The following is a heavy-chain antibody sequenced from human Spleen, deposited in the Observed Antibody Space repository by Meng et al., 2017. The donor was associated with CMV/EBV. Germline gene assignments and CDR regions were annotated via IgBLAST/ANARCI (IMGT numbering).Heavy chain of an antibody. CDR3: ARDHFGVVPYY. D-gene: IGHD3-3*01. J-gene: IGHJ4*02. V-gene: IGHV3-9*01. CDR2: VSWNSVRI. Sequence: SLKISCASSELTFDDYVMHWVRQAPGKGLEWVSGVSWNSVRIGYADSVKGRFTNSRDNAKKSLYLQMNSLRAEDTAVYYCARDHFGVVPYYWGQGTLVTVSS. CDR1: ELTFDDYV.